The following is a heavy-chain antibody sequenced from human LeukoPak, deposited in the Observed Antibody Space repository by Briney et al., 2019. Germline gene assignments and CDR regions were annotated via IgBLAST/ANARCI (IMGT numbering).Heavy chain of an antibody. J-gene: IGHJ5*02. CDR1: GFTFIDYA. Sequence: GGSLRLSCTTPGFTFIDYAMHWVRQGPGKGLEWVSYIAHHGNNRYYVDSVKGRFTISIDNSKETLYLQMNSLRGDDTAIYYCAKDGSLSRTAWGQGTLVTVAP. CDR3: AKDGSLSRTA. CDR2: IAHHGNNR. V-gene: IGHV3-30*02. D-gene: IGHD3-16*02.